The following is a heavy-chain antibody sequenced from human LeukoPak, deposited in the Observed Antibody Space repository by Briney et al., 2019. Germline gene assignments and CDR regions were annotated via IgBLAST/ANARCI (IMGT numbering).Heavy chain of an antibody. J-gene: IGHJ4*02. D-gene: IGHD5-24*01. CDR1: GGSISSGGYY. CDR3: ARVSGWLQPFDY. V-gene: IGHV4-31*03. CDR2: IYYSGST. Sequence: SETLSLTCTVSGGSISSGGYYWSWIRQHPGKGLEWIGYIYYSGSTYYNPSLKSRVTISVDTSKNQFSLKLSSVTGADTAVYYCARVSGWLQPFDYWGQGTLVTVSS.